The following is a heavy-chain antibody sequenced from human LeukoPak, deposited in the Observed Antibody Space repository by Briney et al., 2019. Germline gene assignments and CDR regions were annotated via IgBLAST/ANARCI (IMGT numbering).Heavy chain of an antibody. J-gene: IGHJ4*02. CDR3: ASGVPDYDSSGYYLYY. CDR1: GGSFSGYY. V-gene: IGHV4-34*01. CDR2: INHSGST. Sequence: PSETLSLTCAVYGGSFSGYYWSWIRQPPGKGLEWIGEINHSGSTNYNPSLKSRVTISVDTSKNQFSLKLSSVTAADTAVYYCASGVPDYDSSGYYLYYWGQGTLVTVSS. D-gene: IGHD3-22*01.